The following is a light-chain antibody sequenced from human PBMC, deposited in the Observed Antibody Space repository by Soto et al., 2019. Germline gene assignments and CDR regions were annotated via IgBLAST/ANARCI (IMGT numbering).Light chain of an antibody. J-gene: IGLJ2*01. Sequence: QSALTQPASVSGSPGQSITISCTGTSSDVGGYNYVSWYQLHPGKAPKLMIYDVSNRPSGVSNRFSGSKSGNTASLTISGLQAEDEADYYCSSYTSSSTRKVFGGGTQLTVL. CDR2: DVS. V-gene: IGLV2-14*01. CDR3: SSYTSSSTRKV. CDR1: SSDVGGYNY.